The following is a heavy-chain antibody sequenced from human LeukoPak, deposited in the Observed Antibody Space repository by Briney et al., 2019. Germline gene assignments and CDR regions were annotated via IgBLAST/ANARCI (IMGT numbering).Heavy chain of an antibody. D-gene: IGHD5-18*01. CDR3: ARGGARLYSYGYVFGY. CDR1: GASISSGGYY. CDR2: IYYSGST. V-gene: IGHV4-31*03. Sequence: PSQTLSLTCTVSGASISSGGYYWSWIRQHPGKGLEWIGYIYYSGSTYYNPSLKSRVTISVDTSKNQFSLKLSSVTAADTAVYYCARGGARLYSYGYVFGYWGQGTLVTVSS. J-gene: IGHJ4*02.